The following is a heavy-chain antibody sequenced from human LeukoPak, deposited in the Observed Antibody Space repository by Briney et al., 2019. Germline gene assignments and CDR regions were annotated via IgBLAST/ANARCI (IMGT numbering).Heavy chain of an antibody. Sequence: ASVKVSCKASSYTFTSYGISWVRQAPGQGLEWMGWISAYNGNTNYAQKLQGRVTMTTDTSTSTAYMELRSLRSDDTAVYYCARSLDIVVVVAAWWFDPWGQGTLVTVSS. CDR1: SYTFTSYG. V-gene: IGHV1-18*01. J-gene: IGHJ5*02. D-gene: IGHD2-15*01. CDR3: ARSLDIVVVVAAWWFDP. CDR2: ISAYNGNT.